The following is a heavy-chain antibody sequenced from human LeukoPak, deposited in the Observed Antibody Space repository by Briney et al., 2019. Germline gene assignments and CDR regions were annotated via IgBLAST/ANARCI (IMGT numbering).Heavy chain of an antibody. CDR2: VYYSGTT. D-gene: IGHD6-13*01. V-gene: IGHV4-59*01. CDR3: ARGVYIAAAQYGY. J-gene: IGHJ4*02. CDR1: GGSISSYY. Sequence: SETLSLTCTVPGGSISSYYWSWIRQPPGKGREWIGYVYYSGTTNYNPSLKSRVTISVDTSKNQFSLKLSSVTAADTAVYYCARGVYIAAAQYGYWGQGTLVTVSS.